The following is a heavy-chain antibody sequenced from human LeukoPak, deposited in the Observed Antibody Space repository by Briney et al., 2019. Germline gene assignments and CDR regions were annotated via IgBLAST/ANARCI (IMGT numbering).Heavy chain of an antibody. J-gene: IGHJ4*02. V-gene: IGHV3-48*01. CDR2: ISSSSSTI. CDR1: GFTFSSYS. Sequence: GGSLRLSCAASGFTFSSYSMNWVRQAPGKGLEWVSYISSSSSTIYYADSVKGRFTISRDNAKNSLYLQMNSLRAEDTAVYYCARVPRGYYFDYWGQGTLVTVSS. CDR3: ARVPRGYYFDY. D-gene: IGHD1-14*01.